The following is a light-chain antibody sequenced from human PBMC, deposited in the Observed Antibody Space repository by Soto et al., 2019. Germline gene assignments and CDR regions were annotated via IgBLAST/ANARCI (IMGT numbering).Light chain of an antibody. Sequence: EIVLTQSPDTLSLSPGERATLSCRASQRISISYLAWYQQRPGQAPRLLIYGTSTRATGIPDRFSGSGSGTDFTLTISSLEPEDFAVYYCQQRSNWPPETFGQGTRLENK. CDR2: GTS. CDR1: QRISISY. J-gene: IGKJ5*01. CDR3: QQRSNWPPET. V-gene: IGKV3D-20*02.